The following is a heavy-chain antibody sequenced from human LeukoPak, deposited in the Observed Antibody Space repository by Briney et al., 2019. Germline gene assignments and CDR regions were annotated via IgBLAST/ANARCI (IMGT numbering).Heavy chain of an antibody. Sequence: SEILSLTCTVSGGSFSSSSYFWGWIRQPPGKGLEWIGNIYYSGSTYYNPSLKSRVTISVDTSKNQFSLKLSSVTAADTAVYYCARATSSWFDYWGQGTLVTVSS. CDR3: ARATSSWFDY. CDR1: GGSFSSSSYF. CDR2: IYYSGST. J-gene: IGHJ4*02. V-gene: IGHV4-39*07. D-gene: IGHD6-6*01.